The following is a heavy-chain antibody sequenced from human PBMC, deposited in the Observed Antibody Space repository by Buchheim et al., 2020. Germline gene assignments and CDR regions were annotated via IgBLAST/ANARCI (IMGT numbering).Heavy chain of an antibody. CDR2: INHSGST. CDR1: GGSFSGYY. J-gene: IGHJ6*02. CDR3: ARGVVMPRYYYYGMDV. Sequence: QVQLQQWGAGLLKPSETLSLTCAVSGGSFSGYYWSWIRQPPGKGLEWIGEINHSGSTNYNPSLKSRVTISVDTSKNQFSLKLSSVTAADTAVYYCARGVVMPRYYYYGMDVWGQGTT. D-gene: IGHD3-16*01. V-gene: IGHV4-34*01.